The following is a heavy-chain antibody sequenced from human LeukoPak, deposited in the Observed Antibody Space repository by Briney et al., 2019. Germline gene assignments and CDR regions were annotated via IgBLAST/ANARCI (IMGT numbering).Heavy chain of an antibody. V-gene: IGHV3-53*01. D-gene: IGHD3-22*01. CDR2: NYSGGST. CDR1: GFTVSSNY. CDR3: AREVFYDSSGYYSEP. Sequence: QPGGSLRLSCSASGFTVSSNYMSWVRQAPGKGLEWVSLNYSGGSTYYADSGKGRFTISRDNSKNPLYLQMNGLRAHGTAVYYCAREVFYDSSGYYSEPWGEGTLVTVSS. J-gene: IGHJ5*02.